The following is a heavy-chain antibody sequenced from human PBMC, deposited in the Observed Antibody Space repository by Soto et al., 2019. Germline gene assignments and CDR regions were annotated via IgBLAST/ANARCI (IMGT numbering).Heavy chain of an antibody. J-gene: IGHJ4*02. V-gene: IGHV3-11*01. D-gene: IGHD2-15*01. CDR2: ISSTASTM. CDR3: ARGTQKRYCTCGSRYTVDY. Sequence: QVQLVESGGGLVKPGGSLRLSCAASGFTFSDYYMSWIRQAPGKGLEWVSFISSTASTMYYADSVKGRFTISRDNAKNSLYLQINRLRAEDTHVYYCARGTQKRYCTCGSRYTVDYLGQGTLVTVSS. CDR1: GFTFSDYY.